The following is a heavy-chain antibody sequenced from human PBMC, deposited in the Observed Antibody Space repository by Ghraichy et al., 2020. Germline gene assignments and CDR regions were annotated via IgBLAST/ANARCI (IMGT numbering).Heavy chain of an antibody. D-gene: IGHD6-19*01. J-gene: IGHJ4*02. CDR2: IYYSGST. CDR1: GGSISSYY. V-gene: IGHV4-59*01. Sequence: SQTLSLTCTVSGGSISSYYWSWIRQPPGKGLEWIGYIYYSGSTNYNPSLKSRVTISVDTSKNQFSLKLSSVTAADTAVYYCARSITSLKIAVATDYFDYWGQGTLVTVSS. CDR3: ARSITSLKIAVATDYFDY.